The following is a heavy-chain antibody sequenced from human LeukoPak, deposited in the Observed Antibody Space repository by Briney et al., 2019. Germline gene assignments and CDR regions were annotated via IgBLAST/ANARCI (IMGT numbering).Heavy chain of an antibody. CDR1: GFTLGNYG. CDR2: ISYDGSSE. Sequence: GGSLRLSCAVSGFTLGNYGMHWLRQGPVKGLEWVALISYDGSSEYYAGSVKGRSTISRDNSKITVYLQMNGLRAEDTAVYYCARDQRFLEWLLYGYFDYWGQGTLVTVSS. CDR3: ARDQRFLEWLLYGYFDY. J-gene: IGHJ4*02. D-gene: IGHD3-3*01. V-gene: IGHV3-33*08.